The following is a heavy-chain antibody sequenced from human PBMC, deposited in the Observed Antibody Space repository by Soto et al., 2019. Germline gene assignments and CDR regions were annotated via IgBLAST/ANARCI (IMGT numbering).Heavy chain of an antibody. CDR3: AKSVVVVRGGYYMDV. CDR1: GFTFKSYA. J-gene: IGHJ6*03. D-gene: IGHD2-15*01. Sequence: EEQLLESGGGSVQSGGSLRLSCEASGFTFKSYAMIWVRQAPGKGLEWVSAVSGTSGNTYYAASVRGRLTISRDNSTDTVYLQMNNLRAEDTAIYYCAKSVVVVRGGYYMDVWGKGTTVTVSS. V-gene: IGHV3-23*01. CDR2: VSGTSGNT.